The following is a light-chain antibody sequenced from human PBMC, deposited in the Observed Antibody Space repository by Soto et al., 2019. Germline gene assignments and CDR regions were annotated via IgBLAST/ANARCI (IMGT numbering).Light chain of an antibody. CDR2: GNN. V-gene: IGLV1-40*01. CDR3: QSQDGSLSVSV. CDR1: NSNIGAGYD. J-gene: IGLJ3*02. Sequence: QSVLTQPPSVSGAPGQRVTISCTGSNSNIGAGYDVHWYQQLPRIAPKLLIYGNNIRPSGVPDRFSGSKFATSVYLTISGLQAEDEAEYYCQSQDGSLSVSVFGGGTQLTVL.